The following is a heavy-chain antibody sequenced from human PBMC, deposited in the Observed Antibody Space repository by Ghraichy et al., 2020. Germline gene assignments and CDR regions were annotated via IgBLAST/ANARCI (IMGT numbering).Heavy chain of an antibody. D-gene: IGHD5-18*01. CDR3: ASIQIWPFV. V-gene: IGHV3-30-3*01. Sequence: GGSLRLSCAASGFTFSSYVMHWVRQFPGKGLEPVAGISFDGSNTYHADSVKGRFTISRDNSKNTLHLQMNSLKPEDTAVYYCASIQIWPFVWGQGTPVTVSS. J-gene: IGHJ4*02. CDR2: ISFDGSNT. CDR1: GFTFSSYV.